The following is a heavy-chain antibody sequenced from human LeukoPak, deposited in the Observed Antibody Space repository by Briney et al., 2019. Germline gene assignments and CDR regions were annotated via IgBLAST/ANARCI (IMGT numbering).Heavy chain of an antibody. CDR1: GFTFSSYW. Sequence: QPGGSLRLSCAASGFTFSSYWMSWVRQAPGKGLEWVANIKQDGSEKYYVDSVKGRFTISRDNAKNSLYLQMNSLRAEDTAVYYCASSIPGQRNAFDIWGQGTMVTVSS. D-gene: IGHD2-21*01. CDR3: ASSIPGQRNAFDI. J-gene: IGHJ3*02. CDR2: IKQDGSEK. V-gene: IGHV3-7*01.